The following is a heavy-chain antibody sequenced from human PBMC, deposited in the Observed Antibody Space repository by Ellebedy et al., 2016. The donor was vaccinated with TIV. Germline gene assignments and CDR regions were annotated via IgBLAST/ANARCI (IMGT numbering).Heavy chain of an antibody. CDR3: VKDQGYSAGWSLGYYYYGMDV. V-gene: IGHV3-9*01. D-gene: IGHD1-26*01. Sequence: GGSLRLXXAASGFIFESYAMHWVRQAPGKGLEWVSGVNWNGADIGYAASVKGRFTISRDNAKNSLYLEMNNLRGEDTALYYCVKDQGYSAGWSLGYYYYGMDVWGQGTTVTVSS. CDR1: GFIFESYA. J-gene: IGHJ6*02. CDR2: VNWNGADI.